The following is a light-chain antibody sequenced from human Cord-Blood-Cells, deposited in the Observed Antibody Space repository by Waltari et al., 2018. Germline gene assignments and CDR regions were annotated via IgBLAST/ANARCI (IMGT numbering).Light chain of an antibody. J-gene: IGKJ2*01. CDR1: QSVSSSY. V-gene: IGKV3-20*01. Sequence: EIELTQSPGTLSLSSGERATLSCRASQSVSSSYLAWYQQKPGQAPRLLNYGASSRATGLPDRFSGSGSGTDCTLTSSKLEPEDFAVYYCQQYGSSLYTFGQGTKLEIK. CDR3: QQYGSSLYT. CDR2: GAS.